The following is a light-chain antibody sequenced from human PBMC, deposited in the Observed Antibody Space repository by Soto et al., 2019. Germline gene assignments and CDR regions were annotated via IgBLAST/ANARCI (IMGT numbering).Light chain of an antibody. CDR1: QSVSRY. J-gene: IGKJ4*01. V-gene: IGKV3-11*01. Sequence: EIVLTQSPATLSLSPGERATLSCRASQSVSRYLAWYQQKPGQAPRLLIYDASNRATGIPARFSGSASGTDFTLTISSLEPEDFAVYYCEHRSDWPLTFGGGTKVEIK. CDR2: DAS. CDR3: EHRSDWPLT.